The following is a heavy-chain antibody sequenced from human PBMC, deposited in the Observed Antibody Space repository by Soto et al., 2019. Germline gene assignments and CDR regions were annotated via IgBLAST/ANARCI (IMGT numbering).Heavy chain of an antibody. V-gene: IGHV4-39*01. J-gene: IGHJ4*02. D-gene: IGHD3-3*01. Sequence: SETLSLTCTVSGGSISSSSYYWGWIRQPPGKGLEWIGSIYYSGSTYYNPSLKSRVTISVDTSKNQFSLKLSSVTAADTAVYYCARYYDFWSGYYTGVDYWGQGTLVTVSS. CDR2: IYYSGST. CDR1: GGSISSSSYY. CDR3: ARYYDFWSGYYTGVDY.